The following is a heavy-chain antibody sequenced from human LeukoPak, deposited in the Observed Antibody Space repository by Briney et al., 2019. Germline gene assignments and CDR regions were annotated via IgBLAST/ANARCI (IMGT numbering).Heavy chain of an antibody. J-gene: IGHJ3*02. CDR3: RWAPIAVAGGGAFDI. CDR1: GFTFSSYA. CDR2: ISYDGSNK. V-gene: IGHV3-30-3*01. Sequence: GGSLRLSCAASGFTFSSYAMPWVRQAPGKGLEWVAVISYDGSNKYYADSVKGRFTISRDNSKNTLYLQMNSLRAEDTAVYYCRWAPIAVAGGGAFDIWGQGTMVTVSS. D-gene: IGHD6-19*01.